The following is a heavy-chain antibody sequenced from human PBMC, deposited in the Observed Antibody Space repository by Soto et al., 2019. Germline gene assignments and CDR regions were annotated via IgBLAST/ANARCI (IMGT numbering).Heavy chain of an antibody. J-gene: IGHJ4*02. CDR3: ARDTGDGTFDF. CDR1: GYTFSSYA. V-gene: IGHV1-3*01. CDR2: INAGYGNT. Sequence: ASVKVSCKASGYTFSSYAMHWVRQAPGQRLEWMGWINAGYGNTKSSQKFQDRVTISRGTSASTAYMELTSLRSEDTAVYYCARDTGDGTFDFWGQGTLVTVSS. D-gene: IGHD7-27*01.